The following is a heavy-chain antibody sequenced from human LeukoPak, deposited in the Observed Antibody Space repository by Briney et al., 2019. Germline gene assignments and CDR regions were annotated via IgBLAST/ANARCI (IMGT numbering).Heavy chain of an antibody. D-gene: IGHD5-18*01. Sequence: GGSLRLSCAASGFTVSSNYMSWVRQAPGKGLECVSVIYSGGSTYYGDSVKGRFNISRDKSKNTLYLQMNSLRAEDTAVYYCARVDTAMVTREYYFDYWGQGTLVTVSS. CDR1: GFTVSSNY. J-gene: IGHJ4*02. CDR3: ARVDTAMVTREYYFDY. V-gene: IGHV3-66*02. CDR2: IYSGGST.